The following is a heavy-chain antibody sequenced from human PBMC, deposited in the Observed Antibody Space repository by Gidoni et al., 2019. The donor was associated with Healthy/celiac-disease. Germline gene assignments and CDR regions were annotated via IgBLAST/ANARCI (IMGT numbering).Heavy chain of an antibody. D-gene: IGHD2-2*01. Sequence: QVRLVQSGTEVKKPAASVTVACKASGYTLTGYYMRWVRQATGQGVVWVGWINPHSGGTNYAQQYKGRGTMTRDTSISTASMVLSRLRSDDTAVYYCATVRADCSSTSCSSYYCYCMDVWGKGTPVTVSS. CDR2: INPHSGGT. CDR3: ATVRADCSSTSCSSYYCYCMDV. CDR1: GYTLTGYY. V-gene: IGHV1-2*02. J-gene: IGHJ6*03.